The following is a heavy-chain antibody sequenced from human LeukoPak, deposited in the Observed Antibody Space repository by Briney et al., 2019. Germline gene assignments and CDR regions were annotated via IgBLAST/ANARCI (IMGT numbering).Heavy chain of an antibody. CDR2: ISDDGTSK. J-gene: IGHJ3*02. V-gene: IGHV3-30*04. D-gene: IGHD2-2*03. CDR1: GFTFSNHV. Sequence: GGSLRLSCVTSGFTFSNHVMHWVGKGPGKGLEWVAVISDDGTSKFYADSVKGRFTIFRDNSKNTLFLQINSLRPEDTAMYYCARVDDLDAFDIWGQGTLVTVSS. CDR3: ARVDDLDAFDI.